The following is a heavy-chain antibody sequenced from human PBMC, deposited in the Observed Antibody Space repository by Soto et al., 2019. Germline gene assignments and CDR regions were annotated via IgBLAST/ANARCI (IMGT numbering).Heavy chain of an antibody. V-gene: IGHV4-38-2*01. D-gene: IGHD2-8*01. CDR3: ARYNSYAIDY. J-gene: IGHJ4*02. CDR1: SFSISSGYY. CDR2: IYHSGTT. Sequence: PSETLSLTCAVSSFSISSGYYWGWVRQPPGKGLEWIGSIYHSGTTNYSPSLKSRVTISIDTSKNQFSLTLRSVTAADAAVYYCARYNSYAIDYWGRGTLVTVSS.